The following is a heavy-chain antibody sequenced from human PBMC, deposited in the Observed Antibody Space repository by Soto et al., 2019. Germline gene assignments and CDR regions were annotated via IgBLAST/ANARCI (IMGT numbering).Heavy chain of an antibody. CDR1: GGSFSGYY. Sequence: SETLSLTCAVYGGSFSGYYWSWIRQPPGKGLEWIGEINHSGSTNYNPSLKSRVTISVDTSKNQFSLKLSSVTAADTAVYYCARGNCSSTSCYGFDHWGQGTLVTVSS. CDR3: ARGNCSSTSCYGFDH. D-gene: IGHD2-2*01. V-gene: IGHV4-34*01. J-gene: IGHJ4*02. CDR2: INHSGST.